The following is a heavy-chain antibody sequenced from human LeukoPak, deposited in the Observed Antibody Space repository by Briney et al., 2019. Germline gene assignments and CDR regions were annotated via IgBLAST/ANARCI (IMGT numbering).Heavy chain of an antibody. CDR2: IYYSGST. CDR3: ARDSCSSTSCRNWFDP. Sequence: SETLSLTCTVSGGSISSYYWSWIRQPPGKGLEWIGYIYYSGSTSYNPSLKSRVTISVDTSKNQFSLKLSSVTAADTAVYYCARDSCSSTSCRNWFDPWGQGTLVTVSS. D-gene: IGHD2-2*01. V-gene: IGHV4-59*01. J-gene: IGHJ5*02. CDR1: GGSISSYY.